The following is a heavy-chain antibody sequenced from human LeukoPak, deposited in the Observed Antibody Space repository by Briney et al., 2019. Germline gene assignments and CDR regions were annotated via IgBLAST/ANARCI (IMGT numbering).Heavy chain of an antibody. J-gene: IGHJ3*02. CDR3: AKDIGPNYYDSSGYYFLSSAFDI. Sequence: GRSLRLSCAASGFTFDDYAMHWVRQAPGKGLEWVSGISWNSGSIGYADSVKGRFTISRDNAKNSLYLQMSSLRAEDTALYYCAKDIGPNYYDSSGYYFLSSAFDIWGQGTMVTVSS. CDR1: GFTFDDYA. V-gene: IGHV3-9*01. CDR2: ISWNSGSI. D-gene: IGHD3-22*01.